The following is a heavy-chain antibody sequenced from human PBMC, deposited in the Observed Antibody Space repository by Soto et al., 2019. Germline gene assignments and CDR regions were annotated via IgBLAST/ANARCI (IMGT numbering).Heavy chain of an antibody. Sequence: ASVKVSCKASGYTFTSYGISWVRQAPGQGLEWMGWISAYNGNTNYAQKLQGRVTMTTDTSTSTAYMELRSLRSDDTAVYYCARQGNYDRSGYSGTFDYWGQGILVTVSS. CDR1: GYTFTSYG. CDR3: ARQGNYDRSGYSGTFDY. D-gene: IGHD3-22*01. V-gene: IGHV1-18*01. CDR2: ISAYNGNT. J-gene: IGHJ4*02.